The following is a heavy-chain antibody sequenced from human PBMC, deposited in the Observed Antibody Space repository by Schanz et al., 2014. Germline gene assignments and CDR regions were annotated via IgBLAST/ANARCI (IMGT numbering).Heavy chain of an antibody. Sequence: EVQLVESGGGLVQPGGSLRLSCAASGLTLSDYCMHWVRQVQRKGPEWISHIRADGRMTNYAASVEGRFTISRAVAKNTLHPQSFRLRAEEMGVYYCAGGKTTGLAYWGQGTQVAVSS. D-gene: IGHD4-4*01. J-gene: IGHJ4*02. CDR1: GLTLSDYC. CDR3: AGGKTTGLAY. V-gene: IGHV3-74*01. CDR2: IRADGRMT.